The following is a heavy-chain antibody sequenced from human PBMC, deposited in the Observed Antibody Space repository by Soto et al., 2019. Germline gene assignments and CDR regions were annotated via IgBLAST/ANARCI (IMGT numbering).Heavy chain of an antibody. CDR3: AKTYYGSGSSRAFDV. Sequence: GGSLRLSCAASGFTFSSYAMSWVRQAPGKGLEWVSGITSTGGGTYYTDSVKGRFTVSRDNSKNTLDLQMNSLRAEDTAVYYCAKTYYGSGSSRAFDVWGQGTMVTVSS. D-gene: IGHD3-10*01. J-gene: IGHJ3*01. CDR2: ITSTGGGT. V-gene: IGHV3-23*01. CDR1: GFTFSSYA.